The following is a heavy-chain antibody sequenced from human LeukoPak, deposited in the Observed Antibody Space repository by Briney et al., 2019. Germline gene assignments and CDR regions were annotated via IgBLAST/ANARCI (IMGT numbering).Heavy chain of an antibody. CDR2: INPSGGST. Sequence: GASVKVSCKASGYTFTSYYMHWVRQAPGQGLEWMGIINPSGGSTSYAQKFQGRVTMTRDMSTSTVYMELSSLRAEDTAVYYCAKEPGLIAVAGLASGFWGQGTLVTVSS. V-gene: IGHV1-46*01. CDR3: AKEPGLIAVAGLASGF. CDR1: GYTFTSYY. D-gene: IGHD6-19*01. J-gene: IGHJ4*02.